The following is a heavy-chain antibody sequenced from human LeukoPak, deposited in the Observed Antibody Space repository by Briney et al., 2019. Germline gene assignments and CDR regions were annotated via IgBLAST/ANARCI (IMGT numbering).Heavy chain of an antibody. CDR3: ASLFGATAEWYFDL. Sequence: SETLSLTCTVSGGSITSYYWSWIRQPAGKGLEWIGRIQTSGSTDYNPSLKSRITMSVDTSKNQFSLKLTSVTAADTAVYYCASLFGATAEWYFDLWGRGTLVTVSS. D-gene: IGHD4-17*01. J-gene: IGHJ2*01. V-gene: IGHV4-4*07. CDR2: IQTSGST. CDR1: GGSITSYY.